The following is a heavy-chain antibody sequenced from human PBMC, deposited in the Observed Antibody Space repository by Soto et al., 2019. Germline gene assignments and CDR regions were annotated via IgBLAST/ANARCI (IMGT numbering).Heavy chain of an antibody. V-gene: IGHV4-59*01. J-gene: IGHJ5*02. D-gene: IGHD6-13*01. Sequence: PSETLSLTCTVSGGSISSYYWSWIRQPPGKGLEWIGYIYYSGSTNYNPSLKSRVTISVDTSKNQFSLKLSSVTAADTAVYYCARASSSWPPYNWFDPWGQGTLVTVSS. CDR1: GGSISSYY. CDR2: IYYSGST. CDR3: ARASSSWPPYNWFDP.